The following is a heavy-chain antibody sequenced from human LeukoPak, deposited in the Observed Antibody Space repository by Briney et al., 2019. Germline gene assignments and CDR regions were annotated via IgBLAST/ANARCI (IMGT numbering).Heavy chain of an antibody. V-gene: IGHV3-48*02. CDR3: ASALTYYYDSSGYPVDY. J-gene: IGHJ4*02. D-gene: IGHD3-22*01. CDR2: ISSSSSSTI. CDR1: GFTFSSYS. Sequence: GGSLRLSCAASGFTFSSYSMNWVRQAPGKGLEWVSYISSSSSSTIYYADSVKGRFTISRDNAKNSLYLQMNSLRDEDTAAYYCASALTYYYDSSGYPVDYWGQGTLVTVSS.